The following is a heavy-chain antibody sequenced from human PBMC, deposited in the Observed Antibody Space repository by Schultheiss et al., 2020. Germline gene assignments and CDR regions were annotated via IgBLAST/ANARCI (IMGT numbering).Heavy chain of an antibody. CDR1: GGSISSGGYY. Sequence: SETLSLTCTVSGGSISSGGYYWSWIRQHPGKGLEWIGYIYYSGSTYYNPSLKSRLTISLDTSKNQFSLNLSSVTAADTAVYYCARDKGYSPDYWGQGTLVTVSS. CDR3: ARDKGYSPDY. CDR2: IYYSGST. V-gene: IGHV4-31*03. J-gene: IGHJ4*02. D-gene: IGHD5-18*01.